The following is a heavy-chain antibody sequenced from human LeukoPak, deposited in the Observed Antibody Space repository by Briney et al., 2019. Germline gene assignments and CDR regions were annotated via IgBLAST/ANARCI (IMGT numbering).Heavy chain of an antibody. CDR1: GYTFTGYY. CDR3: AREGIQLWLSDAFDI. D-gene: IGHD5-18*01. CDR2: INPNSGGT. V-gene: IGHV1-2*02. J-gene: IGHJ3*02. Sequence: GASVKVSCKASGYTFTGYYMHWVRQAPGQGLEWKGWINPNSGGTNYAQKFQGRVTMTRDTSISTAYMELSRLRSDDTAVYYCAREGIQLWLSDAFDIWGQGTMVTVSS.